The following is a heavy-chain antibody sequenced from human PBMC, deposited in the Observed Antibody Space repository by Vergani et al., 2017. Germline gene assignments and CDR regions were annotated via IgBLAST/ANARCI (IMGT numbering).Heavy chain of an antibody. CDR2: ISSGGGDI. D-gene: IGHD3-10*01. J-gene: IGHJ1*01. CDR1: GFTFDTYT. CDR3: TTAWGLYYLHGEYFQY. V-gene: IGHV3-23*01. Sequence: EVHLLESGGGLVQPGGSRSLSCAGAGFTFDTYTMAYVRQAPGKGLEWVATISSGGGDIFYADSVKGRFTISRDNSKKTLFLQMNSLKDEDTAVYYCTTAWGLYYLHGEYFQYWGRGILVSVSS.